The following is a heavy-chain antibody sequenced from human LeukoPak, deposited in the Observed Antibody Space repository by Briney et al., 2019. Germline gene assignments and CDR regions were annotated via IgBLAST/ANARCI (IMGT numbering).Heavy chain of an antibody. V-gene: IGHV4-61*01. J-gene: IGHJ4*02. CDR2: IYYSGST. CDR3: ARQVVPAAIGWDY. CDR1: GGSISSGSYW. Sequence: SETLSLTCTVSGGSISSGSYWWSWIRQHPEKGLEWIGFIYYSGSTNYNPSLESRVTISVDTSKNQFSLKLSSVRAAGRAVYYCARQVVPAAIGWDYWGQGTLVTVSS. D-gene: IGHD2-2*01.